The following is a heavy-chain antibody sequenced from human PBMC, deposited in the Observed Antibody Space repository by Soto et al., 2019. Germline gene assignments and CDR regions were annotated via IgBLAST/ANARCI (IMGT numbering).Heavy chain of an antibody. V-gene: IGHV4-34*01. J-gene: IGHJ4*02. CDR2: INHGGST. CDR3: ARGVHSGYALIFDF. D-gene: IGHD5-12*01. CDR1: GGSFSGYY. Sequence: QVQLQQWGAGLLKPSETLSLTCAVYGGSFSGYYWTWIRKPPGKGLEWIGEINHGGSTNYKSSLKSRATISIDTSKNQFSLKLSSVTAADTAVYYCARGVHSGYALIFDFLSQGTLGTVSS.